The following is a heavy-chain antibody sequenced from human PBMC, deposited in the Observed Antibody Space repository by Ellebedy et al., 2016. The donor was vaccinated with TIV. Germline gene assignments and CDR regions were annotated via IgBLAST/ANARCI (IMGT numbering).Heavy chain of an antibody. J-gene: IGHJ4*02. CDR3: ARGVLSGY. Sequence: AASVKVSCKASGGTFSSHAFSWVRQGPGQGLDWMGGTIPVFGTATYAQKFQGRVTITADESTSTAYMELSSLRAEDTAVYYCARGVLSGYWGQGTLVTVSS. V-gene: IGHV1-69*13. CDR2: TIPVFGTA. D-gene: IGHD2/OR15-2a*01. CDR1: GGTFSSHA.